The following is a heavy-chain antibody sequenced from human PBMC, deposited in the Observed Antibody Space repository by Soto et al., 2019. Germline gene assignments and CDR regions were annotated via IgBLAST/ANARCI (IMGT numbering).Heavy chain of an antibody. Sequence: PSETLSLTCTVSGGSISSYYWSWIRQPPGKGLEWIGHIYYSGSTYYNPSLKSRVVISIDTSRNQFSLRLNSLTAADRAVYFCARGVTVFGLVSRFWFDPWGQGTVVTVSS. CDR3: ARGVTVFGLVSRFWFDP. CDR2: IYYSGST. D-gene: IGHD3-3*01. J-gene: IGHJ5*02. CDR1: GGSISSYY. V-gene: IGHV4-59*08.